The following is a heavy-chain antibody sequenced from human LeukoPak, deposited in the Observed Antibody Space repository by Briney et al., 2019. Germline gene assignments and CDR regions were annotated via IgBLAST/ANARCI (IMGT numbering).Heavy chain of an antibody. J-gene: IGHJ4*02. CDR3: ARGLRARGWYRVDY. CDR1: GFTVSSNY. CDR2: ISNDGDT. V-gene: IGHV3-53*01. Sequence: GGSLRLSCAASGFTVSSNYMSWVRQGPGKGLECVSVISNDGDTYYADSVKGRFTISRDTSKNTVSLQMNSLRAEDTAVYYCARGLRARGWYRVDYWGQGTLVTVSS. D-gene: IGHD6-19*01.